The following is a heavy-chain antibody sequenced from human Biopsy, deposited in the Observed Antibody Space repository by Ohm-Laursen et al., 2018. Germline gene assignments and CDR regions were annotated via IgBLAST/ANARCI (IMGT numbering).Heavy chain of an antibody. D-gene: IGHD3-22*01. V-gene: IGHV4-59*08. CDR1: GDTISTYY. J-gene: IGHJ4*02. CDR2: IHYTGHI. CDR3: AAYYYDSSGYFYAFHY. Sequence: GTLSLTCTVSGDTISTYYWNWIRQTPGKGLEWIGYIHYTGHIRINPSLKSRVIISADTSKNQFSLKLSSVTAADTAMYYCAAYYYDSSGYFYAFHYWGQGTLVTVSS.